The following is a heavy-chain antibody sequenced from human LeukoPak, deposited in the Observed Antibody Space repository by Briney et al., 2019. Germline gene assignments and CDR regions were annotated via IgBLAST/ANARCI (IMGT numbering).Heavy chain of an antibody. V-gene: IGHV4-59*12. Sequence: SETLSLTCTVSGGSISSYYWSWIRQPPGKGLEWIGYIYYSGSTNYNPSLKSRVTISVDTSKNQFSLKLSSVTAADTAVYYCARKAHYYGSKGGFYGMDVWGQGTTVTVSS. CDR2: IYYSGST. CDR3: ARKAHYYGSKGGFYGMDV. D-gene: IGHD3-10*01. CDR1: GGSISSYY. J-gene: IGHJ6*02.